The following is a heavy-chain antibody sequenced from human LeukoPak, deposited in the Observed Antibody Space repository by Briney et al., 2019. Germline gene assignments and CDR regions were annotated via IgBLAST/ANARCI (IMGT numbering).Heavy chain of an antibody. V-gene: IGHV4-59*10. CDR2: IYSSGST. J-gene: IGHJ3*02. CDR3: ARQDILTGFGAFDI. Sequence: SETLSLTCAVSGGSISDHYWSWIRQPAGKGLEWIGRIYSSGSTNYNPSLKSRVTMSVDTSKNQFSLKLRSVTAADTAVYYCARQDILTGFGAFDIWGQGTTVTVSS. D-gene: IGHD3-9*01. CDR1: GGSISDHY.